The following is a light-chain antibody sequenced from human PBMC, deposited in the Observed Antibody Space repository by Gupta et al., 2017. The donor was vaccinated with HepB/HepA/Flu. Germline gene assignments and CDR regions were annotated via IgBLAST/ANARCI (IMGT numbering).Light chain of an antibody. V-gene: IGKV3-15*01. CDR3: QQDNNYYT. CDR1: QSVSSN. J-gene: IGKJ2*01. CDR2: GAS. Sequence: EIVMTQSPATLSVSPGERATLSCRASQSVSSNLAWYQQKPGQAPRLLIYGASTRATGIPDRFSGSGSGTEFTLTISSLQSEDFAVYYWQQDNNYYTFGQGTKLEIK.